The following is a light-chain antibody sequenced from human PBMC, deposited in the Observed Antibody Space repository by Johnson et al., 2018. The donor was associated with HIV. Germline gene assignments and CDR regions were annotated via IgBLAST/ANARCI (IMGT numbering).Light chain of an antibody. Sequence: QSVLTQPPSVSAAPGQKVTISCSGSTYNIGNNHVSWYQQFPGAAPKLLIYEDKKRPSGIPDRFSGSKSGTSDTLGITGLQTGDEADYYCGTWDSSLSAPYVFGTGTKVTVL. CDR2: EDK. CDR3: GTWDSSLSAPYV. J-gene: IGLJ1*01. V-gene: IGLV1-51*02. CDR1: TYNIGNNH.